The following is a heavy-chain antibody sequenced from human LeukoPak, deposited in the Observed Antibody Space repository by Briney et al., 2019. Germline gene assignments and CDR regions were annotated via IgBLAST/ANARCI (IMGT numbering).Heavy chain of an antibody. V-gene: IGHV3-48*01. Sequence: GGSLRLSCAASGFTFSSYEMNWVRQAPGKGLEWVSYISSSSSTIYYADSVKGRFTISRGNAKNSLYLQMNSLRAEDTAVYYCARTYYYDSSGYPNWFDPWGQGTLVTVSS. CDR2: ISSSSSTI. CDR3: ARTYYYDSSGYPNWFDP. J-gene: IGHJ5*02. D-gene: IGHD3-22*01. CDR1: GFTFSSYE.